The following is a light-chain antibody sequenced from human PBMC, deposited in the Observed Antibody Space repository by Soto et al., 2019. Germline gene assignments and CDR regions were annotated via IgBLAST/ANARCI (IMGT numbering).Light chain of an antibody. CDR3: NSYTSRSTVV. CDR1: SSDVGGYNY. Sequence: QSVLTQPASVSGSPGQSITISCTGTSSDVGGYNYVSWYQQYPGKAPKLVIYDVSNRPSGISSRFSGSKSGNTASLTISGLQAEDEADYYCNSYTSRSTVVFGGGTKVTVL. J-gene: IGLJ2*01. CDR2: DVS. V-gene: IGLV2-14*01.